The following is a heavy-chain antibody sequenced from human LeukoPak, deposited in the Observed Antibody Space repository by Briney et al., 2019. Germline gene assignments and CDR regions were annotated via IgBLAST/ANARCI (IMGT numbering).Heavy chain of an antibody. CDR3: ARGKSGYSP. CDR1: GYPFIENY. Sequence: ASVKVSCKVSGYPFIENYIHWVRQAPGQGLEWMGLINPHTGAANYSQKFQGRVTMTRDTSISTSYMHLTRLKFDDTAVYYCARGKSGYSPWGQGTTVTVSS. V-gene: IGHV1-2*02. CDR2: INPHTGAA. J-gene: IGHJ4*02. D-gene: IGHD3-3*01.